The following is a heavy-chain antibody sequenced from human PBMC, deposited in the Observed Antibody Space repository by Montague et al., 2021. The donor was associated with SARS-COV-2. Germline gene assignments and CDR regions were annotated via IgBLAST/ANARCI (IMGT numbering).Heavy chain of an antibody. CDR2: TYYRSKWYN. V-gene: IGHV6-1*01. J-gene: IGHJ4*02. D-gene: IGHD2-2*01. CDR1: GDSVSSNIAT. Sequence: CAISGDSVSSNIATCNSIRQSPERRLEWLVRTYYRSKWYNDYAESVKSRITIDPDTSKHQFSLHLNSVTPDDTAVYYCARIPVGSKYYFDFWGQGTLVTVSS. CDR3: ARIPVGSKYYFDF.